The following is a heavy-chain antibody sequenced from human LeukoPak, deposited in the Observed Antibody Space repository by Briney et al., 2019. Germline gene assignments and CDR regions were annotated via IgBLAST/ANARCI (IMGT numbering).Heavy chain of an antibody. CDR3: ARDPPCGGDCYSDY. CDR2: ISWNSGSI. D-gene: IGHD2-21*02. Sequence: GRSLRLSCAASGFTFDDYAMHWVRQAPGKGLEWVSGISWNSGSIGYADSVKGRFTISRDNAKNSLYLQMNSLRAEDTAVYYCARDPPCGGDCYSDYWGQGTLVTVSS. V-gene: IGHV3-9*01. CDR1: GFTFDDYA. J-gene: IGHJ4*02.